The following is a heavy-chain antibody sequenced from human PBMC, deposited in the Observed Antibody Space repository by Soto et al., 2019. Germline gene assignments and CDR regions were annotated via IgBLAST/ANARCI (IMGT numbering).Heavy chain of an antibody. Sequence: SETLSLTCTVSGGSISSYYWSWIRQPPGKGLEWIGYIYYSGSTNYNPSLRSRVTISVDTSKNQFSLKLSSVTAADTAVYYCAREGGSTGPLSNWFDPWGQGTLVTVSS. CDR2: IYYSGST. J-gene: IGHJ5*02. D-gene: IGHD1-1*01. CDR1: GGSISSYY. V-gene: IGHV4-59*01. CDR3: AREGGSTGPLSNWFDP.